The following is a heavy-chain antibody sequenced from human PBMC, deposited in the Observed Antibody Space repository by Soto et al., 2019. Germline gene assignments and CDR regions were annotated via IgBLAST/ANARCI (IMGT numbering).Heavy chain of an antibody. CDR3: ARQRTSVVTQAYFDV. V-gene: IGHV4-39*01. Sequence: SETLSLTCNVSGGSITNSAYYWGWILQPPGKGLEWIGSIYYSGRTYYSPSLKSRVTISVDTSKNQFSLNLTSVTAADTAVYFCARQRTSVVTQAYFDVWGPGSLVTVSS. CDR2: IYYSGRT. J-gene: IGHJ4*02. D-gene: IGHD2-21*02. CDR1: GGSITNSAYY.